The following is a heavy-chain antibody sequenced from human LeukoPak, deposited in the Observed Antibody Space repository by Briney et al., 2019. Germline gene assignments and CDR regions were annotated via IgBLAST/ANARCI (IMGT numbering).Heavy chain of an antibody. J-gene: IGHJ4*02. CDR1: GFTFNNYG. D-gene: IGHD2-21*01. CDR3: AKKSGDHFHFDF. Sequence: PGGSLRLSSAASGFTFNNYGMGWVRQTPGKGLEWVATIGTSGANTYHADSVKGRFTISRDNSKSTLYLQMNSLRAEDTAVYHCAKKSGDHFHFDFWGQGTLVTVSS. CDR2: IGTSGANT. V-gene: IGHV3-23*01.